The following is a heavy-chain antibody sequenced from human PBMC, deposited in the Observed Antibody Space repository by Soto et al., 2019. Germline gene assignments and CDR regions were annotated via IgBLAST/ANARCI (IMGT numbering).Heavy chain of an antibody. Sequence: YWGWIRQPPGKGLEWIGSIYYSGSTYYNPSLKSRVTISVDTSKNQFSLKLSSVTAADTAVYYCATNYAYYYYYGMDVWGQGTTVTVSS. CDR3: ATNYAYYYYYGMDV. CDR1: Y. CDR2: IYYSGST. J-gene: IGHJ6*02. D-gene: IGHD4-4*01. V-gene: IGHV4-39*01.